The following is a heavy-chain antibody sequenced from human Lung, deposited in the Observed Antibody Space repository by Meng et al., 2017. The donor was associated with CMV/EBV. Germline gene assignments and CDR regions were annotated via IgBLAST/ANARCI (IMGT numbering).Heavy chain of an antibody. J-gene: IGHJ6*02. D-gene: IGHD2-2*01. Sequence: SXTLSLXCAVYGGSFSGYYWSWIRQPPGKGLEWIGEINHSGSTNYNPSLKSRVTISVDTSKNQFSLKLSSVTAADTAVYYCARLGYCSSTSCYPGNYYYGMDGXGQGXTVTSSS. CDR2: INHSGST. CDR3: ARLGYCSSTSCYPGNYYYGMDG. CDR1: GGSFSGYY. V-gene: IGHV4-34*01.